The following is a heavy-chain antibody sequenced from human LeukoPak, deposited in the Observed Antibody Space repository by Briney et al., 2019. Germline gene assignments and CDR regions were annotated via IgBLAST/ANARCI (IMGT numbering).Heavy chain of an antibody. V-gene: IGHV3-9*01. CDR2: ISWHSETL. J-gene: IGHJ4*02. CDR1: GFKFDDYA. D-gene: IGHD1-26*01. CDR3: AREGKGSYFDY. Sequence: GGSLRLSCTASGFKFDDYAMHWVRQAPGKGLEWVSGISWHSETLGYADSVKGRFTISRDNAKNSLYLQMNSLRAEDTAVYYCAREGKGSYFDYWGQGTLVTVSS.